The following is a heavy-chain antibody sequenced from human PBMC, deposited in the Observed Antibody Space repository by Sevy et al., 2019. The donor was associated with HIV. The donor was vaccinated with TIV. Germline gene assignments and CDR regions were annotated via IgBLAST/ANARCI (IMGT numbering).Heavy chain of an antibody. V-gene: IGHV2-5*02. J-gene: IGHJ4*02. D-gene: IGHD5-12*01. Sequence: SGPTLVNPTQTLTLTCNYSGFSLTTSGTGVAWIRKPPGKALEWLALIYWEYDTYYSPSLKSRLTITRDSSKTQVALTLSNRSPVDTGTYFCALSGPWQRAFNHWGLGTQVTVSS. CDR3: ALSGPWQRAFNH. CDR1: GFSLTTSGTG. CDR2: IYWEYDT.